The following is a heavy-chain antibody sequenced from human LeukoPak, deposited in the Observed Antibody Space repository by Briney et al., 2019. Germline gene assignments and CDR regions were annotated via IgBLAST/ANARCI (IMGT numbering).Heavy chain of an antibody. CDR3: ARVTVFYDSSGYFDS. J-gene: IGHJ4*02. D-gene: IGHD3-22*01. Sequence: GGSLRLSCAATGFNFDNYGISWVRQAPGKGLEWVSGINWNGAGTGYADSVKGRFTISRDKAKNSLYLQMNSLRAEDTALYYCARVTVFYDSSGYFDSWGQGALVTVSS. CDR1: GFNFDNYG. V-gene: IGHV3-20*04. CDR2: INWNGAGT.